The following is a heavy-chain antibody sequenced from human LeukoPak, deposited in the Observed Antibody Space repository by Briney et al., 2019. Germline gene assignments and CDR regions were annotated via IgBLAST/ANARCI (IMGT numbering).Heavy chain of an antibody. V-gene: IGHV1-18*01. CDR2: ISAYNGNT. CDR3: ARSITAAGTPLDY. Sequence: ASVKVSCKASGGTFSSYAISWVRQAPGQGLEWMGWISAYNGNTNYAQKLQGRVTITTDTSTSTAYMELRSLRSDDTAVYYCARSITAAGTPLDYWGQGTLVTVSS. CDR1: GGTFSSYA. J-gene: IGHJ4*02. D-gene: IGHD6-13*01.